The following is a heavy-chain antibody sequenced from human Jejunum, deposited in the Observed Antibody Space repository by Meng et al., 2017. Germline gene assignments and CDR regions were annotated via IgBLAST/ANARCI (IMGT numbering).Heavy chain of an antibody. CDR1: GGSISGYF. CDR3: ARHEVDFDN. CDR2: FTRGGTT. J-gene: IGHJ4*02. Sequence: VQLQQWGAGLLKPSETLSLTCAVYGGSISGYFWSWIRQAPGEGLEWVGEFTRGGTTKYNPSLKSRVTISADTSKNQFSLTLSSVSAADTAVYYCARHEVDFDNWGQGTLVTVSS. D-gene: IGHD1-26*01. V-gene: IGHV4-34*02.